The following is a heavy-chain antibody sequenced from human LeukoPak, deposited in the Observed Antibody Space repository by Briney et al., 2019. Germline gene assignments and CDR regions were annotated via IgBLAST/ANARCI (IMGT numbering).Heavy chain of an antibody. Sequence: EWIGSICYSGTTYYNPSLKSRVTISVDTSKSQFSLKLSSVTAVDTAVQYSAGESTSMVKGNRGQGTLGTVSS. J-gene: IGHJ1*01. V-gene: IGHV4-39*01. CDR3: AGESTSMVKGN. D-gene: IGHD5-18*01. CDR2: ICYSGTT.